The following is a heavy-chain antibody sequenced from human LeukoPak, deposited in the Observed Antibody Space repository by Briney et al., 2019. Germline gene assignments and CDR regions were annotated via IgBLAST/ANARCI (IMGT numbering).Heavy chain of an antibody. D-gene: IGHD6-6*01. CDR1: GFTFSDYS. CDR2: ISSSSYI. V-gene: IGHV3-21*01. CDR3: ARGSGSSSLDY. Sequence: PGGSLRLSCAASGFTFSDYSINWVRQAPGKGLEWVSSISSSSYIYYADLVKGRFTISRDNAKNSLYLQMNSLRAEDTAVYYCARGSGSSSLDYWGQGTLVTVSS. J-gene: IGHJ4*02.